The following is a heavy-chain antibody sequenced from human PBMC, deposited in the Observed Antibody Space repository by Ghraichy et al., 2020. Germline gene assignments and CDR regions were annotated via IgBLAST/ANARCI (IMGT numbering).Heavy chain of an antibody. V-gene: IGHV3-15*01. CDR2: IKSKTDGGTT. J-gene: IGHJ2*01. CDR1: GFTFNNAW. D-gene: IGHD1-26*01. Sequence: GGSLRLSCAASGFTFNNAWMSWVRQAPGKGLEWVGRIKSKTDGGTTDYAAPVRGRFTISRDDSKNTLYLQMNSLKTEDTAVYYCTTDLLGATTYWYFDLWGRGTLVTVSS. CDR3: TTDLLGATTYWYFDL.